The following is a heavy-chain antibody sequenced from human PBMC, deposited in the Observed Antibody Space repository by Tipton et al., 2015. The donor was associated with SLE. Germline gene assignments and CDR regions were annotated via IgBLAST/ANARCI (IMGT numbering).Heavy chain of an antibody. V-gene: IGHV4-4*02. J-gene: IGHJ2*01. CDR2: IYHSGST. CDR3: ARAVTTVVTRAYWYFDL. CDR1: GGSISSSNW. D-gene: IGHD4-23*01. Sequence: SCAVSGGSISSSNWWSWVRQPPGKGLEWIGEIYHSGSTNYNPSLKSRVTISVDKSKNQFSLKLSSVTAADTAVYYCARAVTTVVTRAYWYFDLWGRGTLVTVSS.